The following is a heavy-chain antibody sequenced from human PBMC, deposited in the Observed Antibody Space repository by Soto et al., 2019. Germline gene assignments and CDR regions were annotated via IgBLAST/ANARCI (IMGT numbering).Heavy chain of an antibody. CDR2: ISSSSSYT. CDR1: VFPFSDYY. V-gene: IGHV3-11*03. CDR3: ARLLVEAYSSPQYYFDY. D-gene: IGHD2-8*02. Sequence: GGSMRLSCAASVFPFSDYYMSWIRQAPGKGLEWVSYISSSSSYTNYADSVKGRFTISRDNAKNSLYLQMNSLRAEDTAVYYSARLLVEAYSSPQYYFDYWGQGTLVTVSS. J-gene: IGHJ4*02.